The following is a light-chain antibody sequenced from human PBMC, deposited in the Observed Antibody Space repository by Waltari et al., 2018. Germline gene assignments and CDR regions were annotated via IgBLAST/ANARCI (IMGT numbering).Light chain of an antibody. CDR1: SSDVGGYNF. CDR2: DVS. V-gene: IGLV2-14*03. CDR3: SSYTATRHYV. J-gene: IGLJ1*01. Sequence: QSALTQPASVSGSPGQSITISCTGTSSDVGGYNFVSWYQQYPGKAPKLVIYDVSPRPSGASDRFSGSKSGNTASLVISGLQPEDEADYYCSSYTATRHYVFGTGTKVTVL.